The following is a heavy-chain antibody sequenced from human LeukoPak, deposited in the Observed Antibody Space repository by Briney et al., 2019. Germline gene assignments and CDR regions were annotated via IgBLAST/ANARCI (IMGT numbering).Heavy chain of an antibody. J-gene: IGHJ6*04. V-gene: IGHV3-30*04. CDR3: ARVGHYYDILTGYNDV. CDR1: GFTFSSYA. Sequence: PGGSLRLSCAASGFTFSSYAMHWVRQAPGKGLEWVAVISYDGSNKYYADSVKGRFTISRDNSKNTLYLQMNSLRAEDTAVYYCARVGHYYDILTGYNDVWGKGTTVTISS. D-gene: IGHD3-9*01. CDR2: ISYDGSNK.